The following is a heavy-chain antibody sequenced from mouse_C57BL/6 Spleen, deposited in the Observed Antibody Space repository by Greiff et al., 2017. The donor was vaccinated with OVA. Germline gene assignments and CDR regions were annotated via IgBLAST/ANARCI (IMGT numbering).Heavy chain of an antibody. Sequence: QVQLQQPGAELVKPGASVKLSCKASGYTFTSYWMQWVKQRPGQGLEWIGEIDPSDSYTNYNQKFKGKATLTVVTSSSTAYMQLSSLTSEDSAVYYCAPGNWYFGVWGTGTTVTVSS. J-gene: IGHJ1*03. CDR3: APGNWYFGV. CDR2: IDPSDSYT. V-gene: IGHV1-50*01. CDR1: GYTFTSYW. D-gene: IGHD1-1*02.